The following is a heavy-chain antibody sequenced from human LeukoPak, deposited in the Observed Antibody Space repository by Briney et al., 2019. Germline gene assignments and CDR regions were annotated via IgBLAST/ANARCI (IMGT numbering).Heavy chain of an antibody. Sequence: SETLSLTCAVYGGSFSGYYWSWIRQPPGKGLEWIGEINHSGSTNYNPSLKSRVTISVDTSKNQFSLRLSSVTAADTAVYYCARSRSWYGPLVHWGQGTLVTVSS. CDR1: GGSFSGYY. D-gene: IGHD6-13*01. CDR2: INHSGST. CDR3: ARSRSWYGPLVH. J-gene: IGHJ4*02. V-gene: IGHV4-34*01.